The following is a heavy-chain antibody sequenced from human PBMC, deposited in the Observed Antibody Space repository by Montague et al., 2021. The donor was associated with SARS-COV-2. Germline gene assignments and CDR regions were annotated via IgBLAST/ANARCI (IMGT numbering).Heavy chain of an antibody. V-gene: IGHV4-59*01. D-gene: IGHD1-14*01. J-gene: IGHJ3*02. Sequence: SETLSLTCTVSGGSMNSYYWSWTRQPPGKGLEWIGYIFYSGDTNNNPSLKSRVTISVDTSKNQFSLKLTSVTAADTAVYYCARESGFLDAFDIWGQGTMITVSS. CDR2: IFYSGDT. CDR3: ARESGFLDAFDI. CDR1: GGSMNSYY.